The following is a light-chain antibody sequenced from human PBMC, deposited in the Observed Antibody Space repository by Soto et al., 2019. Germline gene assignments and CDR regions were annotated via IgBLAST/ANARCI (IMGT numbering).Light chain of an antibody. J-gene: IGLJ2*01. Sequence: QPVLTQPPSVSAAPGQKVTISCSGSSSNIGIDYVSWYQQLPGTAPKLPIYEDNKRPSGIPDRFSGSKSGTSATLDITGLQTGDEADYYCGAWDTSLSGGIFGGGTKVTVL. CDR1: SSNIGIDY. V-gene: IGLV1-51*02. CDR3: GAWDTSLSGGI. CDR2: EDN.